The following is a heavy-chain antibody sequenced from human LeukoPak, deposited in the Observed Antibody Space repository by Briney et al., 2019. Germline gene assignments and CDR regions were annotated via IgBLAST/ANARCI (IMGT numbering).Heavy chain of an antibody. V-gene: IGHV3-23*01. D-gene: IGHD3-3*01. CDR1: GFTFSSYA. J-gene: IGHJ4*02. CDR2: ISGSGGST. Sequence: PGGSLRLSCAASGFTFSSYAMSWVRQAPGKGLEWVSAISGSGGSTYHADSVKGRFTISRDNSKNTLYLQMNSLRAEDTAVYYCAKASAYDFWSGYYAFDYWGQGTLVTVSS. CDR3: AKASAYDFWSGYYAFDY.